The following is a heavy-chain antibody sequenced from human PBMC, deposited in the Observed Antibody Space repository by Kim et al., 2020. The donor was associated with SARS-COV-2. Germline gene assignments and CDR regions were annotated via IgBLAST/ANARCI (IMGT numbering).Heavy chain of an antibody. Sequence: GSNRSYADSGKGRFTASRDNSKNTLYLQMNSLRVEDTAVYYCAKRGGFDPWGQGTLVTVSS. CDR2: GSNR. V-gene: IGHV3-30*02. J-gene: IGHJ5*02. CDR3: AKRGGFDP. D-gene: IGHD3-16*01.